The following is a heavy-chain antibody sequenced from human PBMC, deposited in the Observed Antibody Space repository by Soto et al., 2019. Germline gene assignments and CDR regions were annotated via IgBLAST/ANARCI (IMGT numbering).Heavy chain of an antibody. D-gene: IGHD1-26*01. Sequence: LRLSCAASGFTFSSYAMHWVRQAPGKGLEWVAVISYDGSNKYYADSVKGRFTISRDNSKNTLYLQMNSLRAEDTAVYYCARASGSYPEHFDYWGQGTQVTVSS. CDR3: ARASGSYPEHFDY. CDR1: GFTFSSYA. V-gene: IGHV3-30-3*01. J-gene: IGHJ4*02. CDR2: ISYDGSNK.